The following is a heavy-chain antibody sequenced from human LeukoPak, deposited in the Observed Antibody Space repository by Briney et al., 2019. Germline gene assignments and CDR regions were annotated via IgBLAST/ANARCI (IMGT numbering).Heavy chain of an antibody. J-gene: IGHJ5*02. D-gene: IGHD2-15*01. CDR3: AREGYCSGGSCDNWFDP. CDR2: IYHSGST. V-gene: IGHV4-30-2*01. CDR1: GGSISSGGYS. Sequence: SQTLSLTCAVPGGSISSGGYSWSWIRQPPGKGLEWIGYIYHSGSTYYNPSLKSRVTISVDRSKNQFSLNLSSVPAADTAVYYCAREGYCSGGSCDNWFDPWGQGTLVTVSS.